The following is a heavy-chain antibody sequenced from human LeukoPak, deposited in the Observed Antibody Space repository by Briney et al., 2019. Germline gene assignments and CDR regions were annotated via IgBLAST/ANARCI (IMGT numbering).Heavy chain of an antibody. V-gene: IGHV3-21*01. J-gene: IGHJ6*04. CDR1: GFTFSSYS. Sequence: PGGSLRLSCAASGFTFSSYSMNWVRQAPGKGLEWVSSISSSSSYIYYADSVKGRFTISRDNAKNSLYLQMNSLRAEDTAVYYCARDVYCSSTSCYGGYYYGMDVWDKGTTVTVSS. CDR3: ARDVYCSSTSCYGGYYYGMDV. CDR2: ISSSSSYI. D-gene: IGHD2-2*01.